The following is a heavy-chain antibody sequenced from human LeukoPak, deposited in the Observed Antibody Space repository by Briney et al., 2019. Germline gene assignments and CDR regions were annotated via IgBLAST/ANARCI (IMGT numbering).Heavy chain of an antibody. CDR2: ISTSSSYI. CDR1: GFTFSSYS. D-gene: IGHD3-22*01. J-gene: IGHJ5*02. CDR3: ARGAINMIVEAGSWFDP. V-gene: IGHV3-21*01. Sequence: PGGSLRLSCAASGFTFSSYSMSWVRQAPGKGLEWVSSISTSSSYIYYADSVKGRFTISRDNSKNTLYLQMNSLRAEDTAVYYCARGAINMIVEAGSWFDPWGQGTLVTVSS.